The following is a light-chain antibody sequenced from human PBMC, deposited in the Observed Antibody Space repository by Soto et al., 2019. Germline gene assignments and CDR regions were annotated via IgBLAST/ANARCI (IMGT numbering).Light chain of an antibody. CDR2: SNN. CDR3: PVWDGSLRGRL. J-gene: IGLJ2*01. Sequence: QSVLTQPPSASGTPGQRGTISCSWSSSNIESNYVYWYQQLPGTAPRLLIFSNNQRPSGVPDRFSGSKSGTSASLAISALRSGDEADYYCPVWDGSLRGRLFGGGTKLTVL. V-gene: IGLV1-47*02. CDR1: SSNIESNY.